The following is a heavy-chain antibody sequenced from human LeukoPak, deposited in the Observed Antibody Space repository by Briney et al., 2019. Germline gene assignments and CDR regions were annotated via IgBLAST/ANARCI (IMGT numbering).Heavy chain of an antibody. D-gene: IGHD3-22*01. V-gene: IGHV3-30*18. CDR1: GFTFSSYG. CDR3: AKDLSRGTMTQFDY. Sequence: PGGSLRLSCAASGFTFSSYGMHWVRQAPGKGLEWVAVISYDGSNKYYADSVKGRFTISRDNSKNTLYLQMNSLRAEDTAVYYCAKDLSRGTMTQFDYWGQGTLVTVSS. CDR2: ISYDGSNK. J-gene: IGHJ4*02.